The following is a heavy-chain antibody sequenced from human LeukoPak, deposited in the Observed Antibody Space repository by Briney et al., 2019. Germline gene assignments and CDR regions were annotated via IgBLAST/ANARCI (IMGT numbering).Heavy chain of an antibody. CDR2: IYYSGST. J-gene: IGHJ4*02. CDR3: ARVRYSSSWYFFDY. V-gene: IGHV4-39*02. CDR1: GGSISSSSYY. D-gene: IGHD6-13*01. Sequence: SETLSLTCTVSGGSISSSSYYWGWIRQAPGKGLEWIGSIYYSGSTYYNPSLKSRVTMSVDTSKNQFSLKLNSVTAADTAVFYCARVRYSSSWYFFDYWGQGTLVTVSS.